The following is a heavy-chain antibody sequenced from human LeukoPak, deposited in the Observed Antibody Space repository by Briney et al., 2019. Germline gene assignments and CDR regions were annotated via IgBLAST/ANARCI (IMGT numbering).Heavy chain of an antibody. Sequence: GGSLRLSCAASGFTFSSYAMSWVRQAPGKGLEWVSAISGSGGSTYYADSVKGRFTISRDNSKNTLYLQMNSLRAEDMAVYYCAKVPNYYGSGSYYNPAFDYWGQGTLVTVSS. J-gene: IGHJ4*02. V-gene: IGHV3-23*01. CDR3: AKVPNYYGSGSYYNPAFDY. D-gene: IGHD3-10*01. CDR1: GFTFSSYA. CDR2: ISGSGGST.